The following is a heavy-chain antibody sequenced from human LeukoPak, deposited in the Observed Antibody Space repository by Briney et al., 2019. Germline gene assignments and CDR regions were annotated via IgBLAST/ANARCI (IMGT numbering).Heavy chain of an antibody. J-gene: IGHJ3*01. Sequence: SETLSLTCTVSGGSISTFYWSWLRQPPGKGLEWIGNIYNSGSTNYNPSLKSRVTMSVGAAKNHFSLKLSSVTAADTAMYYCAVNSTKHAFDFWGQGTMVTVSS. V-gene: IGHV4-59*08. CDR2: IYNSGST. CDR3: AVNSTKHAFDF. CDR1: GGSISTFY. D-gene: IGHD5/OR15-5a*01.